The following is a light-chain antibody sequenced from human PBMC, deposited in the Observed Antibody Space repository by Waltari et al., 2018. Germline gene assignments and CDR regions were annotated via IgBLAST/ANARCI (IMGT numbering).Light chain of an antibody. CDR2: GAS. J-gene: IGKJ1*01. Sequence: EIVLTQSPGTLSLSPGERATLSCRASQSVSSSYLAWYQQKPGQAPRLLIYGASSRAIAIPDRFSGSASGTDFTLIISRLEPEDFAVYYCQQYGSSPKTFGQGTKVEIK. V-gene: IGKV3-20*01. CDR1: QSVSSSY. CDR3: QQYGSSPKT.